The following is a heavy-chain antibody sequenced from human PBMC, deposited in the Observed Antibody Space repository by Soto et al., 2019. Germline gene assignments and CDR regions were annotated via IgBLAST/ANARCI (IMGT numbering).Heavy chain of an antibody. CDR1: GFSLSNARMG. Sequence: SGPTLVNPTETLTLTCTVSGFSLSNARMGVSWIRQPPGKALEWLAHIFSNDEKSYSTSLKSRLTISKDTSKSQVVLTMTNMDPVDTATYYCARIQFDYYYYGMDVWGQGTTVTVSS. CDR3: ARIQFDYYYYGMDV. D-gene: IGHD3-16*01. V-gene: IGHV2-26*01. CDR2: IFSNDEK. J-gene: IGHJ6*02.